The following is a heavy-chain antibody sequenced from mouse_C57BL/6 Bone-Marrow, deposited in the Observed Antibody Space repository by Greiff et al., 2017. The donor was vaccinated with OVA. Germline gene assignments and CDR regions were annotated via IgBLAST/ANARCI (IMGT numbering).Heavy chain of an antibody. V-gene: IGHV1-82*01. CDR2: IYPGDGDT. Sequence: QVQLQQSGPDLVKPGASVKISCKASGYAFSSSWMNWVKQRPGKGLEWIGRIYPGDGDTNYNGKFKGKATLPADKSSSTAYMQLSSRTSEDSAVYVCARELGRPFWYFEVWGTGTTVTVSS. CDR3: ARELGRPFWYFEV. J-gene: IGHJ1*03. CDR1: GYAFSSSW. D-gene: IGHD4-1*01.